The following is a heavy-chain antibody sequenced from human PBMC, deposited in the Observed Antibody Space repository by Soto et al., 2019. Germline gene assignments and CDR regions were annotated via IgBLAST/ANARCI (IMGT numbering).Heavy chain of an antibody. J-gene: IGHJ4*02. V-gene: IGHV1-8*01. D-gene: IGHD3-22*01. Sequence: QVQLVQSGAEVKKPGASVNVSCKASGYTFTSYDINWVRQATGQGLEWMGWMNPNSGNTGYAQKFPGRVTMTRSTSISTAYMELTSLRSEDTGVYYCARGGYYYDSSAYYRPFDYWGQGTLVTVSS. CDR3: ARGGYYYDSSAYYRPFDY. CDR2: MNPNSGNT. CDR1: GYTFTSYD.